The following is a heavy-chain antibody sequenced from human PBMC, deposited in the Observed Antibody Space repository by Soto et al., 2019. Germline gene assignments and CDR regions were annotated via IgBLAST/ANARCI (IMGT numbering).Heavy chain of an antibody. V-gene: IGHV3-15*01. CDR3: TTIALVPFDY. D-gene: IGHD3-10*01. J-gene: IGHJ4*02. Sequence: PGGSLRLSCRTSGFTFTNAWMNWVRLTAGNGLEWVGRIKSKSDGETAEYAAPVKGRFIISRDDSTDTLYLEMNNLTSEDSAVYYCTTIALVPFDYWGQGVLVTVYS. CDR1: GFTFTNAW. CDR2: IKSKSDGETA.